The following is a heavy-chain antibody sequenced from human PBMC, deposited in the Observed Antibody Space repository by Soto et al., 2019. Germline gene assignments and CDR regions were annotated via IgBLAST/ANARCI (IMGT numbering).Heavy chain of an antibody. V-gene: IGHV1-69*13. Sequence: ASVKVSCKASGGTFSSYAISWVRQAPGQGLEWMGGIIPIFGTANYAQKFQGRVTITADESTSTAYMELSSLRSEDTAVYYCARSKGEGDGYARFDYWGQGTPVTVSS. CDR3: ARSKGEGDGYARFDY. CDR1: GGTFSSYA. D-gene: IGHD5-12*01. CDR2: IIPIFGTA. J-gene: IGHJ4*02.